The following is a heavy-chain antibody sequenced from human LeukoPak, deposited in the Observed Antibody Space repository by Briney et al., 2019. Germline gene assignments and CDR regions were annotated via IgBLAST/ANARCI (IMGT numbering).Heavy chain of an antibody. V-gene: IGHV3-15*01. CDR1: GFTFSNAW. CDR3: ARDSVLDS. D-gene: IGHD2-8*02. Sequence: PGGSLRLSCAASGFTFSNAWMSWVRQAPGKGLEWVGRIKSKTDGGTTDYAAPVKGGFTISRDDSKNTLYLQMNSLRDEDTAVYYCARDSVLDSWGQGTLVTVSS. J-gene: IGHJ4*02. CDR2: IKSKTDGGTT.